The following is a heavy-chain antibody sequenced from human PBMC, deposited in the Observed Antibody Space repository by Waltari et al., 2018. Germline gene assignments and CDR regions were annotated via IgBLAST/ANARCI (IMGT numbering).Heavy chain of an antibody. D-gene: IGHD5-18*01. J-gene: IGHJ4*02. CDR3: ARDRGGAMVRAFDY. CDR1: GFTFSSYE. CDR2: ISSSGSTI. V-gene: IGHV3-48*03. Sequence: EVQLVESGGGLVQPGGSLRLSCAASGFTFSSYEMNWVRQAPGKGLEWVSYISSSGSTIYYADSVKGRFTISRDNAKNSLYLQMNSLRAEDTAVYYCARDRGGAMVRAFDYWGQGTLVTVSS.